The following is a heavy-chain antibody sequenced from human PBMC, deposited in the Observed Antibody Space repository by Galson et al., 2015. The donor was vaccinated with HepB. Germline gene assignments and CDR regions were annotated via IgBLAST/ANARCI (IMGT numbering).Heavy chain of an antibody. D-gene: IGHD6-19*01. CDR1: GFTFSSYW. CDR3: ARDGRAIAYRSGWPPGMDV. V-gene: IGHV3-7*01. Sequence: SLRLSCAASGFTFSSYWMSWVRQAPGKGLEWVANIKQDGSEKYYVDSVKGRFTISRDNAKNSLYLQMNSLRAEDTAVYYCARDGRAIAYRSGWPPGMDVWGQGTTVTVSS. J-gene: IGHJ6*02. CDR2: IKQDGSEK.